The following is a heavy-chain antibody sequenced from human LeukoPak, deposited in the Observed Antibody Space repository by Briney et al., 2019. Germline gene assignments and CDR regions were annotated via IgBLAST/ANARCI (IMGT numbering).Heavy chain of an antibody. CDR1: GFSFSNYA. CDR2: ISGSGGST. D-gene: IGHD3-22*01. V-gene: IGHV3-23*01. Sequence: PGGSLRLSCVPSGFSFSNYAMSWVRQAPGKGLEWVSSISGSGGSTHYADSVKGRFTISRDKTKNALYPQMNSLRAEDTAVYYCAKSSYYDASGYYREYYFDYWGQGTLVTVSS. J-gene: IGHJ4*02. CDR3: AKSSYYDASGYYREYYFDY.